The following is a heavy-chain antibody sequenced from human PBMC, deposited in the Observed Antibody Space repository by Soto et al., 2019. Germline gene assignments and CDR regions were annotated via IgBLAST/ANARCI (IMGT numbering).Heavy chain of an antibody. CDR1: GGSIFSSY. J-gene: IGHJ5*02. CDR2: VYYSGST. CDR3: ARVPSASSWLEP. Sequence: SETLYLACTVSGGSIFSSYWTWSRQPPGKGLEWIGNVYYSGSTNYNPSLKSRITISVDTSKNQFSLNLSSVTAADTAVYYCARVPSASSWLEPSGEGTLVTFS. V-gene: IGHV4-59*01.